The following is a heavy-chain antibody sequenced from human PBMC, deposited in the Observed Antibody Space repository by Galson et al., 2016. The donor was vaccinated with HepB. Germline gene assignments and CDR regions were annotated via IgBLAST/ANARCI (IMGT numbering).Heavy chain of an antibody. D-gene: IGHD3-9*01. J-gene: IGHJ4*02. Sequence: SLRLSCAASGFTFSSYAMSWVRQAPGKGLEWVSVISGRGGNTYYANSVEGRLTISRDKSKSTLYLQMNSLRAEDTAVYYCAKAQDFDWLFGRLDYYFDYWGQGTLVTVSS. CDR2: ISGRGGNT. CDR3: AKAQDFDWLFGRLDYYFDY. V-gene: IGHV3-23*01. CDR1: GFTFSSYA.